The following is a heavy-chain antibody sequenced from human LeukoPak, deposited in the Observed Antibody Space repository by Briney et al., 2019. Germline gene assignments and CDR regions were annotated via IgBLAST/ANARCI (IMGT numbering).Heavy chain of an antibody. J-gene: IGHJ3*02. D-gene: IGHD2-2*01. Sequence: GGSLRLSCAASGFTFSTYSMNWVRQPPGKGLEWVSYIGGSGTTTIYYAESVKGRFTISRDNVKNSLYLQMNTLRAEDTAIYYCARDYAYAFDIWGQGTMATVSS. CDR3: ARDYAYAFDI. CDR1: GFTFSTYS. CDR2: IGGSGTTTI. V-gene: IGHV3-48*01.